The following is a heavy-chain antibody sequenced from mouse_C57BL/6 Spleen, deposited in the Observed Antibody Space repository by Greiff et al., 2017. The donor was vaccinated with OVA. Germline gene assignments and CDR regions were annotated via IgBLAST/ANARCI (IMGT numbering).Heavy chain of an antibody. D-gene: IGHD1-1*01. V-gene: IGHV1-63*01. CDR3: ARAPSYYYGSIRGAMDY. J-gene: IGHJ4*01. CDR1: GYTFTNYW. CDR2: IYPGGGYT. Sequence: VQLQQSGAELVRPGTSVKMSCKASGYTFTNYWIGWAKQRPGHGLEWIGDIYPGGGYTNYNEKLKGKATLTADKSSSTAYMQFSSLTSEDSAIYYCARAPSYYYGSIRGAMDYWGQGTSVTVSS.